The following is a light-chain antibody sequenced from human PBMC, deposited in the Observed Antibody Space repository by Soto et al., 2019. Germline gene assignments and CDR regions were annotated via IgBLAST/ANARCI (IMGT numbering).Light chain of an antibody. Sequence: DIQMTQSPSSVSASVGDRVTITCRASQAIDTWLAWNQQKPGEAPKLLIFTGSLLHSGVPPRFSGSGSGTDLTLTISSLQSEEFATYYFQQTLAFPPRVGQGTKV. V-gene: IGKV1-12*01. CDR3: QQTLAFPPR. CDR1: QAIDTW. CDR2: TGS. J-gene: IGKJ1*01.